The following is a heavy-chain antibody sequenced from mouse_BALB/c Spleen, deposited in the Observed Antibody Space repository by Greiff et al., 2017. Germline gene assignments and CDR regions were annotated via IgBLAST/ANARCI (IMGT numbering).Heavy chain of an antibody. J-gene: IGHJ3*01. D-gene: IGHD2-4*01. Sequence: EVKLVESGGGLVKPGGSLKLSCAASGFTFSSYAMSWVRQSPEKRLEWVAEISSGGSYTYYPDTVTGRFTISRDNAKNTLYLEMSSLRSEDTAMYYCAREGDYDGTWFAYWGQGTLVTVSA. CDR2: ISSGGSYT. CDR3: AREGDYDGTWFAY. V-gene: IGHV5-9-4*01. CDR1: GFTFSSYA.